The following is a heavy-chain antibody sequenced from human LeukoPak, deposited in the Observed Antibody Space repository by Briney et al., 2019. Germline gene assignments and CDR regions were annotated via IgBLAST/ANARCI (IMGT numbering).Heavy chain of an antibody. CDR2: INTNTGNP. Sequence: ASVKVSCKASGYTFTSYAMNWVRQAPGQGLEWMGWINTNTGNPTYAQGFTGRFVFSLDTSVSTAYLQISSLKAEDTAVYYCARVPSVNPGSSGYSYYYYMDAWGKGTRFTVSS. D-gene: IGHD3-22*01. CDR1: GYTFTSYA. J-gene: IGHJ6*03. CDR3: ARVPSVNPGSSGYSYYYYMDA. V-gene: IGHV7-4-1*02.